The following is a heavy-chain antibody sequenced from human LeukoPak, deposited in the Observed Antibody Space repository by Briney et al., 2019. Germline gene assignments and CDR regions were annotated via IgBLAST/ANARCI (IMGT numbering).Heavy chain of an antibody. J-gene: IGHJ4*02. CDR1: GFTFSSYA. CDR2: ISDSGGRT. V-gene: IGHV3-23*01. Sequence: GGSLRLSCAASGFTFSSYAMSWVRQAPGKGLEWVSGISDSGGRTYYADSVKGRFTISRDNSKNTLYLRMNSLRAEDTAVYYCAKAKFHYFDYWGQGTLVTVSS. CDR3: AKAKFHYFDY.